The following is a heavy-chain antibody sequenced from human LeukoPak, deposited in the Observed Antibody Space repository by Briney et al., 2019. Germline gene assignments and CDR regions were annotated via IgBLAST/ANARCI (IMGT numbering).Heavy chain of an antibody. Sequence: GGSLRLSCAASGFIFSNYGMHWVRQAPGKGLEWVAVIWYDGSKKYYADSVKGRFTISRDDSKNTLYLQMNSLRAEDTTVYYCARVYSSGWADFDYWGQGTLVTVSS. J-gene: IGHJ4*02. V-gene: IGHV3-33*01. CDR3: ARVYSSGWADFDY. CDR2: IWYDGSKK. CDR1: GFIFSNYG. D-gene: IGHD6-19*01.